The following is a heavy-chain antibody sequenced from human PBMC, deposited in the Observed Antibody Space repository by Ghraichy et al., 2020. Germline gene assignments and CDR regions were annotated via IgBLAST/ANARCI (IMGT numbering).Heavy chain of an antibody. CDR3: ARYSGSTDSGYALGY. J-gene: IGHJ4*02. CDR2: INESGSI. Sequence: SETLSLTCVVYGGSFSAYYWSWIRQPPGKRLEWIGEINESGSINYNPSLKSRVTISAHTSSNQLSLRLSSVTAADTAMYYCARYSGSTDSGYALGYWAQGTLVTVSS. CDR1: GGSFSAYY. D-gene: IGHD3-10*01. V-gene: IGHV4-34*01.